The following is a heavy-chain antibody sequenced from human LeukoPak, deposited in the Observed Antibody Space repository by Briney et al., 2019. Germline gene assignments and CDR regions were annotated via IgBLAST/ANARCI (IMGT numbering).Heavy chain of an antibody. J-gene: IGHJ5*02. CDR3: VRGRGSYGWFDP. CDR2: ISGDGTAR. Sequence: GGSLRLSCAASGFTSSSYWMHWVRQVPGKGLVWVSRISGDGTARNYAGSVKGRFTISRDDAKNTVDLQMNSLRGEDTAVYYCVRGRGSYGWFDPWGQGTLVTVSS. V-gene: IGHV3-74*01. D-gene: IGHD3-10*01. CDR1: GFTSSSYW.